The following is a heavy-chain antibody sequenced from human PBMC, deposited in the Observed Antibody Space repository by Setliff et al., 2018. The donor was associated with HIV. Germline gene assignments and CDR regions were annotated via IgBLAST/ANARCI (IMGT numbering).Heavy chain of an antibody. J-gene: IGHJ5*02. CDR1: DTSFNDYF. CDR3: ARDGRYSFGYNWFDP. V-gene: IGHV4-34*12. Sequence: TLSLTCAVYDTSFNDYFWTWIRQSPGKGLQWIGEIIHVGSTKYNSPFKSRATISVDTSKNQFSLKLNSVTAADTAVYYCARDGRYSFGYNWFDPWGQGTLVTVSS. D-gene: IGHD5-18*01. CDR2: IIHVGST.